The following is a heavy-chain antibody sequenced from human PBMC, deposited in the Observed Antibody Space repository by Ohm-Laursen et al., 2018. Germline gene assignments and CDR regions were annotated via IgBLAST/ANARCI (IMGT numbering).Heavy chain of an antibody. Sequence: ASVKVSCKASAYTFTGYLMHWVRQAPGQGLEWMGWINPNSGGTKYSQKFQGRVTLTRDTSINTAYMELSGLRSDDTAVYYCAREGVIATNINQGNDAFNIWGQGTMVTVSS. CDR2: INPNSGGT. CDR1: AYTFTGYL. J-gene: IGHJ3*02. V-gene: IGHV1-2*02. CDR3: AREGVIATNINQGNDAFNI. D-gene: IGHD2-21*01.